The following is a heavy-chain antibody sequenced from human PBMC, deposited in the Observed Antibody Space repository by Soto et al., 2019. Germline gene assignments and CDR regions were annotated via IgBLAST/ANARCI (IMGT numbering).Heavy chain of an antibody. CDR3: ARDGWGYYYYDGMAV. CDR2: IYYSGST. J-gene: IGHJ6*02. D-gene: IGHD3-16*01. CDR1: GGSISSGDYY. Sequence: QVQLQESGPGLVKPSQTLSLTCTVSGGSISSGDYYWSWIRQPPGKGLEWIGYIYYSGSTYYNPSLKSRVTISVDTSKNQFSRKLSSVTAADTAVYYCARDGWGYYYYDGMAVWGQGTTVTVSS. V-gene: IGHV4-30-4*01.